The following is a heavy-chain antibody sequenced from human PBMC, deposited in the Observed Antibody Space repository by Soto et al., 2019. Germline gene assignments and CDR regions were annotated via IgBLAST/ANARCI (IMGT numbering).Heavy chain of an antibody. CDR3: ARDKSLVYGMDV. J-gene: IGHJ6*02. CDR2: INPNSGAT. D-gene: IGHD6-6*01. Sequence: ASVKVSCKASGYTFSDYHIHWVRQAPGQWLEWMGWINPNSGATKSARKFQGRITMTRDTPINTAYMELSSLKSDDTAVYYCARDKSLVYGMDVWGQGTTVTVSS. CDR1: GYTFSDYH. V-gene: IGHV1-2*02.